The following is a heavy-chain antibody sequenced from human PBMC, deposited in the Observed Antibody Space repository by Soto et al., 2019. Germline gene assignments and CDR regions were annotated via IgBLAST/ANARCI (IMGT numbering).Heavy chain of an antibody. CDR1: GFNFSDYV. J-gene: IGHJ6*02. CDR3: AREGYYDSRGYPYGIDV. V-gene: IGHV3-30-3*01. CDR2: ISFDGSNE. Sequence: QVQMVESGGGVVQPGRTLRLSCAASGFNFSDYVVHWVRQAPGRGLEWMAFISFDGSNEYYADFVKGRFTISRDNSRNMVYLQVNSLRRDDTAGYFCAREGYYDSRGYPYGIDVWGQGTTVTVS. D-gene: IGHD3-22*01.